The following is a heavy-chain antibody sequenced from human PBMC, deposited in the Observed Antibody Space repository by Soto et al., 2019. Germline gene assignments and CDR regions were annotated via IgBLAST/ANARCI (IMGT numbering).Heavy chain of an antibody. CDR1: GYIFTSYW. CDR3: ARPLGYYYDSSGYYDAFDI. V-gene: IGHV5-10-1*01. J-gene: IGHJ3*02. D-gene: IGHD3-22*01. Sequence: GESLKISCKGSGYIFTSYWISWVRQMPGKGLEWMGRIDPSDSYTNYSPSFQGHVTISADKSISTAYLQWSSLKASDTAMYYCARPLGYYYDSSGYYDAFDIWGQGTMVTVSS. CDR2: IDPSDSYT.